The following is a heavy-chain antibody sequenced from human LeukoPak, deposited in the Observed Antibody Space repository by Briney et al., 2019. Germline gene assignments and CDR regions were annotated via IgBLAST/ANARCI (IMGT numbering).Heavy chain of an antibody. CDR1: GGSISSSSYY. V-gene: IGHV4-39*01. CDR3: ARQLXYXSSXSCYADKVDY. Sequence: SETLSLTCTVSGGSISSSSYYWGWIRQPPGKGLEWIGSIYYSGSTYYNPSLKSRVTISVDTSKNQFSLKLSSVTAADTAVYYCARQLXYXSSXSCYADKVDYWGQGTLVTVSS. D-gene: IGHD2-2*01. J-gene: IGHJ4*02. CDR2: IYYSGST.